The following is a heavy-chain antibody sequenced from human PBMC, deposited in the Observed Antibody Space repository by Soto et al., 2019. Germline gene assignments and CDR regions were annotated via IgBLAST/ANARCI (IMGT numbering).Heavy chain of an antibody. D-gene: IGHD3-3*01. Sequence: GRSLRLSCAASGFTFSSYSMNWVLQAPGKGLEWVSYISSSSSTIYYADSVKCRFTISRDNAKNSMSLQMNSLRDEDTAVYYCAREGKTAFGDVLGPFDYWGQGILVTVSS. J-gene: IGHJ4*02. CDR3: AREGKTAFGDVLGPFDY. CDR1: GFTFSSYS. CDR2: ISSSSSTI. V-gene: IGHV3-48*02.